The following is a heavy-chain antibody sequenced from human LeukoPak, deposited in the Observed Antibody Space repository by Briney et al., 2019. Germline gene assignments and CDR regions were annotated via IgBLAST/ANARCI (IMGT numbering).Heavy chain of an antibody. Sequence: GGSLRLSCAASGLTFSSYGMHWVRQAPGKGLEWVAFIRYDGSNKYYAGSVKGRFTISRDNSKNTLYLQMNSLRAEDTAVYYCAKDVYQLQYYYYMDVWGKGTTVTVSS. V-gene: IGHV3-30*02. J-gene: IGHJ6*03. CDR2: IRYDGSNK. CDR1: GLTFSSYG. CDR3: AKDVYQLQYYYYMDV. D-gene: IGHD2-2*01.